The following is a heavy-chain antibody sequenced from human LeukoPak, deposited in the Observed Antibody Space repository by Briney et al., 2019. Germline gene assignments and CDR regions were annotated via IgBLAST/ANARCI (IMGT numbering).Heavy chain of an antibody. J-gene: IGHJ3*02. CDR2: IIPIFGTA. CDR1: GGTFSSYA. CDR3: ASDIVVSTGAFAI. D-gene: IGHD2-15*01. Sequence: GASVKVSCKASGGTFSSYAISWVRQAPGQVLEWMGGIIPIFGTANYAQKFQGRVTITADKSTSTAYMELSSLRSEDTAVYYCASDIVVSTGAFAIWGQGTMVTVSS. V-gene: IGHV1-69*06.